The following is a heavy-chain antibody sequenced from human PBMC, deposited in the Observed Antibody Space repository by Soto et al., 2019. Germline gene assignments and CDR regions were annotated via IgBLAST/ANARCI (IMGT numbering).Heavy chain of an antibody. CDR3: ARITFGGVIADPYFDY. CDR2: IYPGDSDT. Sequence: GESLKISCKGSGYSFTSYWIGWVRQMPGKGLEWMGIIYPGDSDTRYSPSFQGQVTIPADKSISTAYLQWSSLKASDTAMYYCARITFGGVIADPYFDYWGQGTLVTVSS. CDR1: GYSFTSYW. J-gene: IGHJ4*02. D-gene: IGHD3-16*02. V-gene: IGHV5-51*01.